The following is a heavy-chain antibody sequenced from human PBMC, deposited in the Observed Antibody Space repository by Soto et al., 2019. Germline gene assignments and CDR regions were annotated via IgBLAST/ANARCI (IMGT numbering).Heavy chain of an antibody. CDR3: ARIYYDSVFDY. Sequence: AAETLSPTCPVPGGSISSRSSYWGWIRQPPGKGLEWIGSIYYSGSTYYNPSLKSRVTISVDTSKNQFSLKLSSVTAADTAVYYCARIYYDSVFDYWGQGIWVT. CDR2: IYYSGST. D-gene: IGHD3-22*01. V-gene: IGHV4-39*01. J-gene: IGHJ4*02. CDR1: GGSISSRSSY.